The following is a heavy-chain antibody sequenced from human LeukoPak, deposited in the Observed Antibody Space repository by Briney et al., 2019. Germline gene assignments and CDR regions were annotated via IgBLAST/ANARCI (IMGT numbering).Heavy chain of an antibody. CDR1: GFSFSTYA. V-gene: IGHV3-23*01. CDR3: AKDPDYSSGWPHYFDY. CDR2: ISGSGGST. J-gene: IGHJ4*02. Sequence: GGSLRLSCAASGFSFSTYAMSWVRQAPGEGLEWVSGISGSGGSTYYADSVKGRFTMSRDNSKKTLYLHMNSLRAADTAVYYCAKDPDYSSGWPHYFDYWGQGAVVTVS. D-gene: IGHD6-19*01.